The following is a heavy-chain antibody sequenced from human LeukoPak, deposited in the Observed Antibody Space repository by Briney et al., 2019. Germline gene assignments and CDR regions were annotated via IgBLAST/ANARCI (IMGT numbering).Heavy chain of an antibody. CDR2: MYYSGST. CDR3: VRDRVGQQLVGRKYYYHYRDV. Sequence: PSETLSLTCTVSGGSISSYYWSWIRQPPGKGLEWIGYMYYSGSTNYNPSLKSRVTISVDMSKNQVSLKLSSVTAADTAVYYCVRDRVGQQLVGRKYYYHYRDVWGKGTTVTISS. V-gene: IGHV4-59*01. J-gene: IGHJ6*03. D-gene: IGHD6-13*01. CDR1: GGSISSYY.